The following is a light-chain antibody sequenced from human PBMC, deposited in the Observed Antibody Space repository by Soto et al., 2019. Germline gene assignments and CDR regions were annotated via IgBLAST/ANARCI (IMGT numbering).Light chain of an antibody. V-gene: IGKV1-6*02. J-gene: IGKJ1*01. CDR1: QDIGND. CDR3: LQDYTYPWT. CDR2: AAS. Sequence: IQMTQSPSSLSASVRDRVTITCRASQDIGNDLGWYQQKPGKAPNLLIYAASSLQSGVPSRFSGSGSGTHFTLTINSLQAEDSATYFCLQDYTYPWTFGQGTKVEIK.